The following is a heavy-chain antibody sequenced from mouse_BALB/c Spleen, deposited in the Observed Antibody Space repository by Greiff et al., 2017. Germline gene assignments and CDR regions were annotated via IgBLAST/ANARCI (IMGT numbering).Heavy chain of an antibody. D-gene: IGHD3-3*01. Sequence: QVQLQQSGAELVKPGASVKLSCKASGYTFTSYWMHWVKQRPGQGLEWIGEIDPSDSYTNYNQKFKGKATLTVDKSSSTAYMQLSSLTSEDSAVYYCARAGRGGYYAMDYWGQGTSVTVSS. CDR1: GYTFTSYW. J-gene: IGHJ4*01. CDR2: IDPSDSYT. V-gene: IGHV1-69*02. CDR3: ARAGRGGYYAMDY.